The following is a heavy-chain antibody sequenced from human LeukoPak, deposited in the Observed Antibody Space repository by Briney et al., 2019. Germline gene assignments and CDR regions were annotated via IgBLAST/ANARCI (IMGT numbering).Heavy chain of an antibody. Sequence: SETLSLTCTVSGGSISGYYWSWIRQPPGKGLEWIGEINHSGSTNYNPSLKSRVTISVDTSKNQFSLKLSSVTAADTAVYYCARGRIVVVVAATRRWYFDLWGRGTLVTVSS. J-gene: IGHJ2*01. CDR3: ARGRIVVVVAATRRWYFDL. CDR2: INHSGST. V-gene: IGHV4-34*01. CDR1: GGSISGYY. D-gene: IGHD2-15*01.